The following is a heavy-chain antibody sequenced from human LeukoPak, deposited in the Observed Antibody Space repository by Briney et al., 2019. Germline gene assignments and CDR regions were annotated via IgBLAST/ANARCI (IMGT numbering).Heavy chain of an antibody. CDR3: ARSSGSYKVREFDY. Sequence: GRSLRLSCAASGFTFSSYGMHWVRQAPGEGLEWVAVIWYDGSNKYYADSVKGRFTISRDNSKNTLYLQMNSLRAEDTAVYYCARSSGSYKVREFDYWGQGTLVTVSS. V-gene: IGHV3-33*01. CDR1: GFTFSSYG. J-gene: IGHJ4*02. D-gene: IGHD1-26*01. CDR2: IWYDGSNK.